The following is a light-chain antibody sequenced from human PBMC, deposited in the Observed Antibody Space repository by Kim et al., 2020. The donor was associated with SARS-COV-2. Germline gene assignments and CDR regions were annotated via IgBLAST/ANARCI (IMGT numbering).Light chain of an antibody. CDR2: DVN. CDR1: SSDVGGYDY. V-gene: IGLV2-8*01. J-gene: IGLJ2*01. CDR3: GSYAGNNNLV. Sequence: QSALTQPPSASGSPGQSVTISCTGTSSDVGGYDYVSWYQQHPGKAPKIMIYDVNKRPSGVPDRFSGSKSGNTASLTVSGLQAEDEAVYYCGSYAGNNNLVFGGGTQLTVL.